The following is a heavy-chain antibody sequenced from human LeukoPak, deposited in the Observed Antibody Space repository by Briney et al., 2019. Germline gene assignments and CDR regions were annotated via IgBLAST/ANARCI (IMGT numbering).Heavy chain of an antibody. CDR3: ARVGGARDY. CDR2: ISSSGSTI. V-gene: IGHV3-11*01. J-gene: IGHJ4*02. CDR1: GFPFSDYY. Sequence: GSLRLSCAASGFPFSDYYMGWLRQAPGRGLEWGSYISSSGSTIYYADSVQGRFTISRDNAKNSFFLQMNNLRAEDTAVYYCARVGGARDYWGQGTLVTVSS. D-gene: IGHD1-26*01.